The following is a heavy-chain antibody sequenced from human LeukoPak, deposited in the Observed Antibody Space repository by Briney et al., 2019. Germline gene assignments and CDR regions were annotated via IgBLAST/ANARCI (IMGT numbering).Heavy chain of an antibody. V-gene: IGHV1-2*02. CDR3: ARVGTGILTGSLDY. CDR1: GYTFTDYY. CDR2: INPNSGGT. Sequence: ASVKVSCKASGYTFTDYYIHWVRQAPGQGLEWMGWINPNSGGTHYVQKLQGRATMTSDTSISTAYMELSRLRSDDTAVYYCARVGTGILTGSLDYWGQGTLVTVSS. J-gene: IGHJ4*02. D-gene: IGHD3-9*01.